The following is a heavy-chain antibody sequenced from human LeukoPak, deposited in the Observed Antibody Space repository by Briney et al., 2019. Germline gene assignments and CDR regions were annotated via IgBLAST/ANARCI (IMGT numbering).Heavy chain of an antibody. CDR3: AKGEYSGSYWGWYFDY. D-gene: IGHD1-26*01. V-gene: IGHV3-23*01. CDR2: ISGSGGST. Sequence: PGGSLRLSCAASGFTFSSYAMSWVRQAPGKGLEWVSAISGSGGSTYYADSVKGRFTISRDNSKNTLYLQMNSLRAEDTAVYYCAKGEYSGSYWGWYFDYWGQGTLVTVSS. CDR1: GFTFSSYA. J-gene: IGHJ4*02.